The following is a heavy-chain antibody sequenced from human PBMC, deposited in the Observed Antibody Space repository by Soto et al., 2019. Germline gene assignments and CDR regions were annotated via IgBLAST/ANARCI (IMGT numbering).Heavy chain of an antibody. Sequence: PSETLSLTCTVSGGSISSNSYYWDWIRQPPGKGLEWIGRMYYSGATYHNPSLQSRVTISVDTSKNQFSLHLSSVTAADTAVYYCARHAAFYSIRRKPEARDYWGPGILVTV. D-gene: IGHD2-21*01. CDR1: GGSISSNSYY. J-gene: IGHJ4*02. CDR3: ARHAAFYSIRRKPEARDY. V-gene: IGHV4-39*01. CDR2: MYYSGAT.